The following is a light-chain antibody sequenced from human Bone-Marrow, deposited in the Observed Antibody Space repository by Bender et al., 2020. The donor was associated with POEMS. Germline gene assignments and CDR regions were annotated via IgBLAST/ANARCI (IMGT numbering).Light chain of an antibody. Sequence: QSVLTQPPSVSGAPGQRVTISCTGSSSNIGAGYDVHWYQQVPGTAPKVFIYDSTSRPSGVPDRFSGSKSGTSASLAITGLQSEDEADFYCQSYDSSLSVYVFGTGTKVTVL. V-gene: IGLV1-40*01. CDR2: DST. CDR3: QSYDSSLSVYV. CDR1: SSNIGAGYD. J-gene: IGLJ1*01.